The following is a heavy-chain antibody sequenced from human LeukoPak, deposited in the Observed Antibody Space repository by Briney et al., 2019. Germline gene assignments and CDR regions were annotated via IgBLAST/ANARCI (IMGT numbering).Heavy chain of an antibody. D-gene: IGHD3-3*02. CDR2: IWYDGSNK. J-gene: IGHJ6*02. V-gene: IGHV3-33*08. Sequence: PGGSLRLSCAASGFTFSSYWMSWVRQAPGKGLEWVAVIWYDGSNKYYADSVKGRFTISRDNSKNTLYLQMNNLRAEDTAVYYCARDLSITYYYYGMDVWGQGATVTVSS. CDR1: GFTFSSYW. CDR3: ARDLSITYYYYGMDV.